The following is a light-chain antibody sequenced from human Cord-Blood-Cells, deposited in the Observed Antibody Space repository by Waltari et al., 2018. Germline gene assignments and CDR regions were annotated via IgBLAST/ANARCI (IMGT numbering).Light chain of an antibody. V-gene: IGKV1-33*01. CDR2: DAS. J-gene: IGKJ1*01. Sequence: DIQMTQSPSSLSAFVGDRVPITCQASQDISNYLNWYQQKPGKAPKLLIYDASNLETGVPSRFSGSGSGTDFTFTISSLQPEDIATYYCQQYDNLPRTFGQGTKVEIK. CDR1: QDISNY. CDR3: QQYDNLPRT.